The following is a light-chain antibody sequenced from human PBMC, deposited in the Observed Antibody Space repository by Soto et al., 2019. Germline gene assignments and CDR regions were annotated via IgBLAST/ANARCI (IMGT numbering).Light chain of an antibody. CDR1: QSVRSN. CDR3: QQYNTWPPIP. Sequence: VMTQSPATLSVSPGERATLSCRASQSVRSNLAWYQQKPGQAPRLLIYGASTRATGLPARFSGSGSGTDFTLTISSLQSEDFAVYYCQQYNTWPPIPFGQGTRLEI. V-gene: IGKV3-15*01. CDR2: GAS. J-gene: IGKJ5*01.